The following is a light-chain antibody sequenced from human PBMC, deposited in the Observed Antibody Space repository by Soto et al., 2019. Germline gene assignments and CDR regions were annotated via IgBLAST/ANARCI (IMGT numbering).Light chain of an antibody. CDR2: ATS. CDR1: QNVISSY. V-gene: IGKV3-20*01. CDR3: QQYDSSHLT. Sequence: ENVLTQSPGTLSLSPGERATLSCRASQNVISSYLAWYQQKPGQAPSLLVYATSSRAAGIPDRFSGSGSGTDFTLTIRRLEPEDFAVYYCQQYDSSHLTFGGGTKVEIK. J-gene: IGKJ4*01.